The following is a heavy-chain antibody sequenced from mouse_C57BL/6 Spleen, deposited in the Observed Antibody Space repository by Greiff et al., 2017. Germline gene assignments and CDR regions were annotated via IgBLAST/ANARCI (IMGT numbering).Heavy chain of an antibody. V-gene: IGHV1-42*01. Sequence: VQLQQSGPELVKPAASVKISCKASGYSFTGYYMNWVKQSPEKSLEWIGEINPSTGGTTYNQKFKAKATLTVDKSSSTAYMQLKSLTSEDSAVYYCAYDYGVGFAYWGQGTLVTVSA. CDR3: AYDYGVGFAY. CDR2: INPSTGGT. D-gene: IGHD2-4*01. CDR1: GYSFTGYY. J-gene: IGHJ3*01.